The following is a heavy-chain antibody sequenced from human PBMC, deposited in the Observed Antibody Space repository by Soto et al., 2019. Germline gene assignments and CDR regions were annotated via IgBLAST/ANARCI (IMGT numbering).Heavy chain of an antibody. V-gene: IGHV3-30*03. Sequence: GGSLRLSCAASGFTFSSYGMHWVRQAPGKGLEWVAVISYDGSNKYYADSVKGRFTISRDNSKNTLYLQMNSLRAEDTAVYYCASRLSKLRYFYWTHPPDDYWGRGTLVTVSS. J-gene: IGHJ4*02. CDR3: ASRLSKLRYFYWTHPPDDY. CDR2: ISYDGSNK. D-gene: IGHD3-9*01. CDR1: GFTFSSYG.